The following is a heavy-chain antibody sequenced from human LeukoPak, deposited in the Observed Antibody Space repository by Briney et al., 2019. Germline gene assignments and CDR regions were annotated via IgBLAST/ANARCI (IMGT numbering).Heavy chain of an antibody. CDR3: VRAMAPLDTFNYQYAMDV. D-gene: IGHD5-24*01. J-gene: IGHJ6*02. CDR2: MNPNSGNT. CDR1: GYTFNNYY. Sequence: ASVKVSCKASGYTFNNYYINWVRQAPGQGLEWMGWMNPNSGNTGYAQKFQGRFTLTRETFISTAYMELSSLRSDDTAVYYCVRAMAPLDTFNYQYAMDVWGQGTMVTVSS. V-gene: IGHV1-8*01.